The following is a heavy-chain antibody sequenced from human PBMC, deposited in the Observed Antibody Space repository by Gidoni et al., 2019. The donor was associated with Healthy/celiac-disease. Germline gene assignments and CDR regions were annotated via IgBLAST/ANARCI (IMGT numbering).Heavy chain of an antibody. V-gene: IGHV3-21*01. Sequence: EVQLVESGGGLVKPGGSLRLSCAASGFTFSSYSMNWVRQAPGKGLEWVSSISSSSSYIYYADSVKGRFTISRDNAKNSLYLQMNSLRAEDTAVYYCARESGSAIVVVTATLDYWGQGTLVTVSS. D-gene: IGHD2-21*02. J-gene: IGHJ4*02. CDR3: ARESGSAIVVVTATLDY. CDR2: ISSSSSYI. CDR1: GFTFSSYS.